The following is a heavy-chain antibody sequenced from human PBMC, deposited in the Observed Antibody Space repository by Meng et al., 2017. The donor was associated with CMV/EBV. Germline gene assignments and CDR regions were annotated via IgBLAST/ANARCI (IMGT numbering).Heavy chain of an antibody. J-gene: IGHJ4*02. CDR2: LNSDGSST. V-gene: IGHV3-74*03. D-gene: IGHD2-21*01. CDR3: ARGSALNSN. Sequence: LGLSCAASGVTFRSSWVHWVRQVPGKRPEWVSCLNSDGSSTTYLDSVKGRFTISRDNAKNTLYLQMDSLRVEDTAVYYCARGSALNSNWGQGTLVTVSS. CDR1: GVTFRSSW.